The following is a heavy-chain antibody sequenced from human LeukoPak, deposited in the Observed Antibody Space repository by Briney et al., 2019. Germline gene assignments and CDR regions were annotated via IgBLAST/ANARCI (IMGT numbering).Heavy chain of an antibody. V-gene: IGHV3-7*01. CDR3: ARDELLGSAIDY. J-gene: IGHJ4*02. CDR2: IKQDGSEK. D-gene: IGHD2-15*01. Sequence: GRSLSLSRAASGFTFSRYWMSWVRQAPGQGREWVGNIKQDGSEKYYVDSVKGRFTIYRENAKNSLYLQMNSLRAKDTAEYSCARDELLGSAIDYWGQGTLVTVSS. CDR1: GFTFSRYW.